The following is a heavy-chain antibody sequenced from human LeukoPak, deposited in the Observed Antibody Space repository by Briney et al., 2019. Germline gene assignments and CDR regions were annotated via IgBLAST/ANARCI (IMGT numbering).Heavy chain of an antibody. J-gene: IGHJ4*02. V-gene: IGHV4-34*01. CDR3: ARRYASKTSVFDY. CDR1: GGSFSGYY. Sequence: PSETLSLTCAVYGGSFSGYYWSWIRQPPGKGLEWIGEINHSGSTNYNPSLKSRVTISVDTSKNQFSLKLSSVTAADTAVYYCARRYASKTSVFDYWGQGTLVTVSS. D-gene: IGHD3-16*01. CDR2: INHSGST.